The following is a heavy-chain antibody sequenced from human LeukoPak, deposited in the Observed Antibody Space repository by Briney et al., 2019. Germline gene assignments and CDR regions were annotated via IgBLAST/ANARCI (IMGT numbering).Heavy chain of an antibody. D-gene: IGHD2-21*01. CDR2: ISTSGDT. CDR3: ARRPGAVSRDCWFDP. Sequence: SETLSLTCTVSGGSISSDNHYWGWIRQPAGKGLEWIGRISTSGDTHYNPSLKSRVTRSVDTSKTKFSLKLSSVTAADTAVYYCARRPGAVSRDCWFDPWGQGNLVTVSS. J-gene: IGHJ5*02. CDR1: GGSISSDNHY. V-gene: IGHV4-61*02.